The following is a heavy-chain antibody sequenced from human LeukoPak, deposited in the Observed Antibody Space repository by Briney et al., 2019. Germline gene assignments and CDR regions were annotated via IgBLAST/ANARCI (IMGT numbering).Heavy chain of an antibody. CDR1: GGSISSSSYY. J-gene: IGHJ4*02. D-gene: IGHD3-10*01. CDR3: ARVRGPLIYYPFDY. V-gene: IGHV4-39*07. Sequence: SETLSLTCTVSGGSISSSSYYWGWIRQPPGKGLEWIGSIYYSGSTFYNPSLKSRVTISVDTSKKQISLKLNSVTAADTAVYYCARVRGPLIYYPFDYWGQGTLVTVSS. CDR2: IYYSGST.